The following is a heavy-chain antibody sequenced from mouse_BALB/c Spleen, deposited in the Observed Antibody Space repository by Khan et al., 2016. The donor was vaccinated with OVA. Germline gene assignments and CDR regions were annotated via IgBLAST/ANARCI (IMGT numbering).Heavy chain of an antibody. V-gene: IGHV1-77*01. CDR1: GYTFTDYV. CDR3: ARAEWDVFAY. Sequence: VQLQESGPELVKPGPSVKMSCKASGYTFTDYVMNWVKQRNGQGLEWIGQIYPGSDSTYYNEKFKGKATLTADRSSSTAYMQLSNLTSEDSAVYFCARAEWDVFAYWGQGTLVTVSA. D-gene: IGHD4-1*01. J-gene: IGHJ3*01. CDR2: IYPGSDST.